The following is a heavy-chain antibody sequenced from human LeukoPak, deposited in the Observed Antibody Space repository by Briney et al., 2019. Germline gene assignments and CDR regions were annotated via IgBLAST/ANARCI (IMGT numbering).Heavy chain of an antibody. CDR1: GDSISSYY. Sequence: SETLSLTCTVSGDSISSYYWSWIRQPAGKGLEWIGRIYTRGSINYNPSLKSRVTTSVDTSKNRFSLNLSSVTAADTAVYYCARGKVGTDFDYWGQGTLVTVSS. J-gene: IGHJ4*02. CDR3: ARGKVGTDFDY. D-gene: IGHD1-1*01. V-gene: IGHV4-4*07. CDR2: IYTRGSI.